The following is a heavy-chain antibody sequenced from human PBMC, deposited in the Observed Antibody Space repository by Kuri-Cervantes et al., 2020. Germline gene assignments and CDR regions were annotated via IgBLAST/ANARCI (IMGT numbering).Heavy chain of an antibody. Sequence: GESLKISCAASGFTFNTYSMHWVRRAPGRGLEWVAVISYHGNNKYYADSVKGRFSVSRDDSKNTLYLQMNSLRPEDTSVYYCASEGISGWYETPDYWGQGTLVTVSS. CDR3: ASEGISGWYETPDY. J-gene: IGHJ4*02. V-gene: IGHV3-30-3*01. D-gene: IGHD6-19*01. CDR2: ISYHGNNK. CDR1: GFTFNTYS.